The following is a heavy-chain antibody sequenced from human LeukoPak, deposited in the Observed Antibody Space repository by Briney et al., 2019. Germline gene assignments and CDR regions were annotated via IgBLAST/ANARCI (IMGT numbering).Heavy chain of an antibody. Sequence: ASAKVTCKGSGYILSNHAFSWVRQPPGQGLEWMGWISADKGNTNQAQKFQGRVSLTPHTSTKKAYMELRSLRSDDTAVYYCASGEVGVVYRAGGRYYYYYHAMDVWGQGTTVTVSS. CDR1: GYILSNHA. V-gene: IGHV1-18*04. J-gene: IGHJ6*02. D-gene: IGHD2-15*01. CDR2: ISADKGNT. CDR3: ASGEVGVVYRAGGRYYYYYHAMDV.